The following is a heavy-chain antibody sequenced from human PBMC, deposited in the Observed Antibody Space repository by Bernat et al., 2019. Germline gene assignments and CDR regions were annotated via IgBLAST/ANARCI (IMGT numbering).Heavy chain of an antibody. J-gene: IGHJ6*02. CDR3: ARDRRVYGMDV. CDR2: IKPDGSDM. V-gene: IGHV3-7*03. Sequence: EVQVVESGGGLVKPGGSLRLSCAASGFNINSYWTTWVRQAPGKGLEWVANIKPDGSDMFYLDSVKGRFTISRDNSKNSLYLQMNSLRAEDTAVYYCARDRRVYGMDVWGQGTTVTVSS. CDR1: GFNINSYW.